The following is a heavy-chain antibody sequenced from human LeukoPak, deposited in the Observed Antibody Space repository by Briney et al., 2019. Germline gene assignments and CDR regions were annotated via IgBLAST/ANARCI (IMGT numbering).Heavy chain of an antibody. J-gene: IGHJ4*02. Sequence: ASVKVSCKASGGTFSSYAISWVRQAPGQGLEWMGGIIPIFGTANYAQKFQGRVTITADESTSTAYMELSSLRSGDTAVYYCARGVSSGWLYYFDYWGQGTLVTVSS. CDR1: GGTFSSYA. CDR3: ARGVSSGWLYYFDY. CDR2: IIPIFGTA. D-gene: IGHD6-19*01. V-gene: IGHV1-69*13.